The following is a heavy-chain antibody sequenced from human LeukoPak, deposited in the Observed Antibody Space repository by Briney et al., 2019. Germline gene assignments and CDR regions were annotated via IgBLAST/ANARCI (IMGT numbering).Heavy chain of an antibody. V-gene: IGHV4-59*02. Sequence: SETLSLTCTVSGGSVSSYYWSWIRQPPGKGLEWIGYIYYRGSTNYNPSLKSRVTISVDTSKNQFSLKLSSVTAADTAVYYCAREGPYGFVDYWGQGTLVTVSS. CDR2: IYYRGST. D-gene: IGHD3/OR15-3a*01. J-gene: IGHJ4*02. CDR3: AREGPYGFVDY. CDR1: GGSVSSYY.